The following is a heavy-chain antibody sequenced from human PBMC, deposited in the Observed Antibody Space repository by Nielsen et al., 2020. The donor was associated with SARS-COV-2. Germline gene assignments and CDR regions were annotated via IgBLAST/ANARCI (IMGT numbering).Heavy chain of an antibody. Sequence: SETLSLTCTVSGGSISSGDYYWSWIRQPPGKGLEWIGYIYYSGSTYYNPSLKSRVTISVDTSKNQFSLKLSSVTAADTAVYYCARDATWIGGYGKDVWGQGTTVTVSS. CDR3: ARDATWIGGYGKDV. J-gene: IGHJ6*02. V-gene: IGHV4-30-4*01. CDR2: IYYSGST. CDR1: GGSISSGDYY. D-gene: IGHD2-15*01.